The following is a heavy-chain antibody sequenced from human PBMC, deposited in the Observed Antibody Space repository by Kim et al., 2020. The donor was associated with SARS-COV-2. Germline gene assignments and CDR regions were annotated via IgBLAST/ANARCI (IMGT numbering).Heavy chain of an antibody. Sequence: SETLSLTCTVSGGSISSSSYYWGWIRQPPGKGLEWIGSIYYSGSTYYNPSLKSRVTISVDTSKNQFSLKLSSVTAADTAVYYCARHGIAAARFLAHFYYWGRGTLVTVSS. CDR1: GGSISSSSYY. CDR3: ARHGIAAARFLAHFYY. CDR2: IYYSGST. J-gene: IGHJ4*02. V-gene: IGHV4-39*01. D-gene: IGHD6-13*01.